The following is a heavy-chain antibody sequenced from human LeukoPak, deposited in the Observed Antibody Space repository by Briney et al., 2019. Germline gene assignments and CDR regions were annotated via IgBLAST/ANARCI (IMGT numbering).Heavy chain of an antibody. D-gene: IGHD2-2*01. Sequence: QPGGSLRLSCAASGFTLSGSGMSWVRQAPGKGLEWVSVIYSGGSTYYADSVKGRFTISRDNSKNTLYLQMNSLRAEDTAVYYCAGIGYCSSTSCYEGVHNWFDPWGQGTLVTVSS. CDR2: IYSGGST. V-gene: IGHV3-53*01. CDR1: GFTLSGSG. CDR3: AGIGYCSSTSCYEGVHNWFDP. J-gene: IGHJ5*02.